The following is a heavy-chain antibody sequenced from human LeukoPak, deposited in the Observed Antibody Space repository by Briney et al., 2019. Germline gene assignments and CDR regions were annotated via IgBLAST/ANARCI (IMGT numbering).Heavy chain of an antibody. Sequence: ASVKVSCKASGYTFTSYGISWVRQAPGQGLEWMGWISAYNGNTNYAQELQGRVTMTTDTSTSTAYMELRSLRSDDTAVYYCARDLLEDYYGSGSYYTTFDYWGQGTLVTVSS. CDR3: ARDLLEDYYGSGSYYTTFDY. CDR2: ISAYNGNT. J-gene: IGHJ4*02. CDR1: GYTFTSYG. V-gene: IGHV1-18*01. D-gene: IGHD3-10*01.